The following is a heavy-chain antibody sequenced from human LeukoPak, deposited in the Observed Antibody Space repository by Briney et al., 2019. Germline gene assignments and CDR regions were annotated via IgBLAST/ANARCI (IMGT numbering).Heavy chain of an antibody. Sequence: PGGSLRLSCAASGFTFSSYVMSWVRQAPGKGLEWVSLISGSGGSTYYADSVKGRFTISRDNSENTLYLQMNSLRAEDTAIYYCARDQFFVTMIIVPPSFDYWGQGTLVTVSS. CDR3: ARDQFFVTMIIVPPSFDY. CDR1: GFTFSSYV. CDR2: ISGSGGST. D-gene: IGHD3-22*01. V-gene: IGHV3-23*01. J-gene: IGHJ4*02.